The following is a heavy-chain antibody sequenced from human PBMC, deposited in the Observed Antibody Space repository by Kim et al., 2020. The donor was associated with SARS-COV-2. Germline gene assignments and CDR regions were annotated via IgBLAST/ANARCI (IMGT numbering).Heavy chain of an antibody. CDR2: IYYSGST. V-gene: IGHV4-39*01. CDR3: ARRKWGGAFDP. CDR1: GGSISSSSYY. D-gene: IGHD1-26*01. Sequence: SETLSLTCTVSGGSISSSSYYWGWIRQPPGKGLEWIGSIYYSGSTYYNPSLKSRVTISVDTSKNQFSLKLSSVTAADTAVYYCARRKWGGAFDPWGQGTLVTVSS. J-gene: IGHJ5*02.